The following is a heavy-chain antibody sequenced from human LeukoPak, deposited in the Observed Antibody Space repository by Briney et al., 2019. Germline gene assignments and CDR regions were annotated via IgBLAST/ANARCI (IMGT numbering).Heavy chain of an antibody. J-gene: IGHJ3*02. CDR2: ISYDGSNK. V-gene: IGHV3-30*18. CDR3: AKDLADSSGGAFDI. CDR1: GFTFSSYG. D-gene: IGHD6-19*01. Sequence: PGRSLRLSCAASGFTFSSYGMHWVRQAPGKGLEWVAVISYDGSNKYYADSVKGRFTISRDNSKNTLYLQMNSLRAEDTAAYYYAKDLADSSGGAFDIWGQGTMVTVSS.